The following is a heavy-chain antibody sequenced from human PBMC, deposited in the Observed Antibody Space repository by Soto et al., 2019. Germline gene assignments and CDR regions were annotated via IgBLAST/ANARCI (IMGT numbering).Heavy chain of an antibody. J-gene: IGHJ4*02. V-gene: IGHV3-21*01. CDR3: TLYDALVFDF. D-gene: IGHD2-8*01. CDR1: GFTVN. CDR2: ISNYDNT. Sequence: EVRLEESGGGLVKPGGSLRLSCAASGFTVNMNWVRQAPGKGLEWVSSISNYDNTAYADSVKGRFTVSRDNAKNSLFLQMNSLRAEDTAVYYCTLYDALVFDFWGQGALVTVSS.